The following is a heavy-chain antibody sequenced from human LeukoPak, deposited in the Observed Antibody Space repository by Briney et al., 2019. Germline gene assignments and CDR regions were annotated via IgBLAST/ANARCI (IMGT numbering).Heavy chain of an antibody. CDR3: AARATITY. D-gene: IGHD5-24*01. V-gene: IGHV3-48*01. CDR2: ISSSSSTI. Sequence: PGGSLRLSCAASGFTFSSYSMNWVRQAPGKGLEWVSYISSSSSTIYYADSVKGRFTISRDNAKNSLYLQMSSLRAEDTAVYYCAARATITYWGQGTLVTVSS. J-gene: IGHJ4*02. CDR1: GFTFSSYS.